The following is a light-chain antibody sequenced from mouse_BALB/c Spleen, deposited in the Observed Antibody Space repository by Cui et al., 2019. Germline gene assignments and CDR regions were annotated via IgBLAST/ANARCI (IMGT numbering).Light chain of an antibody. CDR2: DTS. V-gene: IGKV4-59*01. CDR1: SSVSY. CDR3: QQLSSNPFT. J-gene: IGKJ4*01. Sequence: QIVLTQSLAIMSASPGDKVTMTCSASSSVSYMHWYQQKSGTSPKRWIYDTSKLAAGVPARFSGSGSGTSYSLTISSMEAEDAATYYCQQLSSNPFTFGSGTKLEIK.